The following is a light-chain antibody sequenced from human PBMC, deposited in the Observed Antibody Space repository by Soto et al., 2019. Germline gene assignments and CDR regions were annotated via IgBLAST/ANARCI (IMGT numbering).Light chain of an antibody. Sequence: EIVLTQSPGTLSLSPGERATLSCRASQSFRSNYLAWYQQRPGQAPRLLIYRVSSRASGIPDRFSGSVSGTDFTLTISRLEPEDSAVYYCQQYDRIPGFTFGGGTKVEI. V-gene: IGKV3-20*01. CDR2: RVS. CDR1: QSFRSNY. CDR3: QQYDRIPGFT. J-gene: IGKJ4*01.